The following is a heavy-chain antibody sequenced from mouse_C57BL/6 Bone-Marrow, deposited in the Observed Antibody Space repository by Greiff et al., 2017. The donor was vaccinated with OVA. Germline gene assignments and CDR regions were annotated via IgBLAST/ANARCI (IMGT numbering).Heavy chain of an antibody. D-gene: IGHD1-1*01. J-gene: IGHJ3*01. CDR3: ARESYEGFAY. CDR2: ISYDGSN. V-gene: IGHV3-6*01. CDR1: GYSITSGYY. Sequence: DVQLQESGPGLVKPSQSLSLTCSVTGYSITSGYYWNWIRQFPGNKLEWMGYISYDGSNNYNPSLKNRISITRDTSKNQFFLKLNSVTTEDTATYYCARESYEGFAYWGQGTLVTVSA.